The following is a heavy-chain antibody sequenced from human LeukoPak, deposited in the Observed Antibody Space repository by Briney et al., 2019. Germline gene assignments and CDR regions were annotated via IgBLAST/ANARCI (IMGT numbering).Heavy chain of an antibody. CDR1: GSTFSDYS. V-gene: IGHV3-11*04. J-gene: IGHJ5*02. D-gene: IGHD3-16*01. CDR2: ISSSGDTI. CDR3: ARDGGQGAYNWFDP. Sequence: GGSLRLSCAASGSTFSDYSMTWIRQAPGKGLEWVSYISSSGDTIYHPDSVKGRFTISRDNAKNSLYLQMNSLRAEDTAVYYCARDGGQGAYNWFDPWGQGTLVIVSS.